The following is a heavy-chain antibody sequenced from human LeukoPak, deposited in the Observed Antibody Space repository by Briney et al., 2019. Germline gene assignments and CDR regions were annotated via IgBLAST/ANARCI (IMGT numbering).Heavy chain of an antibody. CDR2: INPNSGDT. CDR1: GYSFTGYY. Sequence: ASVKVSCKASGYSFTGYYMHWVRQAPGQGLEWMGWINPNSGDTKYAQKFQGRVTMTRDTSTSTAYMELTRLRSDDTAVYYCARGGLRVMVYRLYYMDVWGKGTTVTVSS. D-gene: IGHD2-8*01. CDR3: ARGGLRVMVYRLYYMDV. J-gene: IGHJ6*03. V-gene: IGHV1-2*02.